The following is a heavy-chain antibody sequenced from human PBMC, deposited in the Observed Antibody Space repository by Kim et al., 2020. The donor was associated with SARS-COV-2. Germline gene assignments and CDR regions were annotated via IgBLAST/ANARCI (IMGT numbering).Heavy chain of an antibody. CDR3: VRERESWD. Sequence: GGSLRLSCEVSGFTLTVYRIHWVRQVPGKGLVWVSRISGDGRDTDYTDSVKGRFTISRDNAKSTVYLQMSNLRVEDTAVYYCVRERESWDWGRGTLVTVSS. CDR2: ISGDGRDT. J-gene: IGHJ4*02. V-gene: IGHV3-74*01. D-gene: IGHD1-26*01. CDR1: GFTLTVYR.